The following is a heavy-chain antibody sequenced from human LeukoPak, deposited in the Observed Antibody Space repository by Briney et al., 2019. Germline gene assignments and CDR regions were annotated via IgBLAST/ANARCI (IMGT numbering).Heavy chain of an antibody. CDR3: ARDVGELGWFDP. D-gene: IGHD3-10*01. CDR2: IIPIFGTA. Sequence: AASVKVSCKASGYTFNSYGISWVRQAPGQGLEWMGGIIPIFGTANYAQKFQGRVTITADESTSTAYMELSSLRSEDTAVYYCARDVGELGWFDPWGQGTLVTVSS. V-gene: IGHV1-69*13. J-gene: IGHJ5*02. CDR1: GYTFNSYG.